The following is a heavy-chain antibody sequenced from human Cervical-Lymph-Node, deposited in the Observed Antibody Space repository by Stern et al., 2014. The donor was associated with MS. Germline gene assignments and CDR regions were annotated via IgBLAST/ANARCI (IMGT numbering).Heavy chain of an antibody. D-gene: IGHD3-22*01. J-gene: IGHJ4*02. CDR2: LSHDGSHQ. V-gene: IGHV3-30*03. CDR3: ARDPGTYSYDSSGYPNY. Sequence: VQLVESGGGVVQPGRSLRLSCVASGFTFSSYGIHWVRQAPGKGLEWLAVLSHDGSHQYYAGSVKGRFTISRDNSKNTLYLQMNSLRPEDTAVYYCARDPGTYSYDSSGYPNYWGQGTLVTVSS. CDR1: GFTFSSYG.